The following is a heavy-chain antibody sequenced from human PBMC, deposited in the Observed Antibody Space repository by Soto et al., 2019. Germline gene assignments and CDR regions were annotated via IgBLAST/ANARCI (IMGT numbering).Heavy chain of an antibody. Sequence: SETLSLTCAVYGGSFSGYYWSWIRQPPGKGLEWIGEINHSGSTNYNPSLKSRVTISVDTSKNQFSLRLTSVSAADTAVYYCGIVDMITFGGITGPNDAFDSWGQGKLVTVSS. CDR3: GIVDMITFGGITGPNDAFDS. CDR1: GGSFSGYY. CDR2: INHSGST. V-gene: IGHV4-34*01. J-gene: IGHJ3*02. D-gene: IGHD3-16*01.